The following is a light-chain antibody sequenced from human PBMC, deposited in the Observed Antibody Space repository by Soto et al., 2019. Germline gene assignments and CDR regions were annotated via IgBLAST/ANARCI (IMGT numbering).Light chain of an antibody. CDR2: GAS. CDR3: QQRSNWIT. CDR1: QSVSSN. J-gene: IGKJ5*01. V-gene: IGKV3-11*01. Sequence: MVMTQSPATLSVSPGERATLSCRASQSVSSNLAWYQQKPGQAPRLLIYGASNRATGIPARFSGSGSGTDFTLTISSLEPEDFAVYYCQQRSNWITFGQGTRLEIK.